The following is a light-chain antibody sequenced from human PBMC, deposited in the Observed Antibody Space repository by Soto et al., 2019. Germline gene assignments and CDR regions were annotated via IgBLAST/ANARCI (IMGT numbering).Light chain of an antibody. V-gene: IGLV1-40*01. CDR2: GYS. CDR3: AAWDDSLSAYV. Sequence: QSVLTQPPSVSGAPGQRVTISCTGSSSNIGAGYDVHWYQQLPGTAPKLLIYGYSSRPSGVPDRFSGSKSGTSASLAITGLQAEDEADYYCAAWDDSLSAYVFGTGTKLTVL. J-gene: IGLJ1*01. CDR1: SSNIGAGYD.